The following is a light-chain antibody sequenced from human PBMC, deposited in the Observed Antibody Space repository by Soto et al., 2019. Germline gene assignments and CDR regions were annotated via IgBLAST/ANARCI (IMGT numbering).Light chain of an antibody. V-gene: IGLV2-14*01. CDR3: SSYTTNSPPVV. J-gene: IGLJ2*01. CDR1: SGDIGSYTY. Sequence: QSALTQPASVSGSPGQSTTISCTGTSGDIGSYTYVSWYQQYPGKAPKLLISEVTNRPSGVSNRFSGSKSGNTASLTISGLQAEDEAHYYCSSYTTNSPPVVFGGGTKVTVL. CDR2: EVT.